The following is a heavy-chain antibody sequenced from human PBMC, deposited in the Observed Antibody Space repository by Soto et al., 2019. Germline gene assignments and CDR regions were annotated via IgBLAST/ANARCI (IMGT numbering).Heavy chain of an antibody. CDR1: GGSISSYC. CDR2: IYDSGRS. D-gene: IGHD6-13*01. CDR3: ARGTPDYSTTWYHFDY. J-gene: IGHJ4*02. Sequence: SETLSLTCTVSGGSISSYCWTWIRQPPGKGLEWIGYIYDSGRSNHNPSLRSRVTISLDTSKKQFSLNLYSVTAADTAVYYCARGTPDYSTTWYHFDYWGPGILVTVSS. V-gene: IGHV4-59*01.